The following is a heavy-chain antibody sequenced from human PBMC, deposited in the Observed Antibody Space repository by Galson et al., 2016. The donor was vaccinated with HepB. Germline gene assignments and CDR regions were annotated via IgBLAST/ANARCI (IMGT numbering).Heavy chain of an antibody. J-gene: IGHJ1*01. D-gene: IGHD6-19*01. V-gene: IGHV3-7*03. CDR2: IKGDGSKT. CDR3: AKYGDEAGWNFHH. CDR1: GFTFSRFW. Sequence: SLRLSCAASGFTFSRFWMNWVRQAPGKRLEWVASIKGDGSKTFYVDSVKGRFTMSRDNVEESVSLQMNSLRAEDTAVYYCAKYGDEAGWNFHHWGQGTLVTVSS.